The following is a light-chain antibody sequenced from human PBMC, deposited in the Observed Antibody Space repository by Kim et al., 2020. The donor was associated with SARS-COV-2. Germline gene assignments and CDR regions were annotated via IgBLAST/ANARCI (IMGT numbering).Light chain of an antibody. CDR3: QQCYSTPRT. V-gene: IGKV4-1*01. CDR1: QSVLYSSNNKNY. CDR2: WAS. J-gene: IGKJ2*01. Sequence: RATINYKSSQSVLYSSNNKNYLAWYQQKPGQPPKLLIYWASTRESGVPDRFSGSGSGTDFTLTISSLQAEDVAVYYCQQCYSTPRTFGQGTKLEI.